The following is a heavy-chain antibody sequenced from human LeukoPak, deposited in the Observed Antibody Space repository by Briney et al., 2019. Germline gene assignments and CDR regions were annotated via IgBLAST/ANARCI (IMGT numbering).Heavy chain of an antibody. D-gene: IGHD4-17*01. J-gene: IGHJ4*02. V-gene: IGHV4-39*01. Sequence: PSETLSLTRTVSGGSISGSRYYWAWIRQPPGKGLEWVGSGFYSGSAYYNPSLKSRLTISVDTSKNQFSLDLRSVTAADTAAYYCARLRGAMTPVTSDFDYWGQGILVTVSS. CDR3: ARLRGAMTPVTSDFDY. CDR1: GGSISGSRYY. CDR2: GFYSGSA.